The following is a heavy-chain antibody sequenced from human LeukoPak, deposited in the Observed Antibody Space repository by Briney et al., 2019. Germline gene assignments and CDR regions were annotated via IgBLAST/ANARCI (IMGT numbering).Heavy chain of an antibody. D-gene: IGHD3-16*01. CDR3: VRGDDYHPD. CDR2: INIDGSST. CDR1: GFTSTTYW. V-gene: IGHV3-74*01. Sequence: GGSLRLSCAGSGFTSTTYWMHWVRQAAGKGLEWVSRINIDGSSTTYADSVKGRFSVSRDNAKNTYLQMNSLRDEDTGIYYCVRGDDYHPDWGQGILVTVSS. J-gene: IGHJ4*02.